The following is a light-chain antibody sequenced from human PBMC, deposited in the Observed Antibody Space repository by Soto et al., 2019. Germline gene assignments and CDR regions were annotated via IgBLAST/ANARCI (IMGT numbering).Light chain of an antibody. V-gene: IGKV1-9*01. CDR3: QQFHSYPYT. Sequence: DIQLTQSPSFLSASVGDRVTITCRASQGISSYLAWYQQKPGKAPKLLIYAASTLQSGVPSSFSGSGSGTEFTLTIGSVQPEDFALYSCQQFHSYPYTFGQGTELEIK. J-gene: IGKJ2*01. CDR2: AAS. CDR1: QGISSY.